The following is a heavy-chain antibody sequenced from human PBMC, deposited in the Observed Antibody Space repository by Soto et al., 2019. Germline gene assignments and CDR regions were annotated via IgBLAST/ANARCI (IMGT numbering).Heavy chain of an antibody. D-gene: IGHD2-2*02. V-gene: IGHV4-4*07. CDR1: GASVSTYY. CDR2: FYTSGST. Sequence: SLTCTVSGASVSTYYWSWVRQPAGKGLEWIGRFYTSGSTNYNPSLKSRVTMSVDTSKNQFSLRLTFVTAADTAVYFCARYGDGTSTGFYNRADYWDPGILVTVSS. CDR3: ARYGDGTSTGFYNRADY. J-gene: IGHJ4*02.